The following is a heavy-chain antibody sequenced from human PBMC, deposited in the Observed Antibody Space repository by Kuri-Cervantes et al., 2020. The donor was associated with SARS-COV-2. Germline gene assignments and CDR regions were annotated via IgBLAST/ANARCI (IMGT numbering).Heavy chain of an antibody. Sequence: ESLKISCAASGFTFSSYEMNWVRQPPGKGPEWIGSVYYDGSTYYTPSLKSRVTISVDTSKTQFSLKVSSVTAADTAVYYCARHPRNPGMDVWGQGTTVTVSS. J-gene: IGHJ6*02. CDR2: VYYDGST. CDR3: ARHPRNPGMDV. CDR1: GFTFSSYE. D-gene: IGHD1-14*01. V-gene: IGHV4-59*05.